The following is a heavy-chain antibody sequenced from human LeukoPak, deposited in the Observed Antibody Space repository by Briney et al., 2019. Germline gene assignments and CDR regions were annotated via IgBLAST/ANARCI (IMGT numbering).Heavy chain of an antibody. CDR1: GYTFTSYY. J-gene: IGHJ4*02. V-gene: IGHV1-46*01. CDR3: ARAEWELPNDY. CDR2: INPGGGST. D-gene: IGHD1-26*01. Sequence: GASVKVSCKASGYTFTSYYMHWVRQAPGQGLEWMGIINPGGGSTSYAQKFQGRVTMTRDMSTSTVYMELSSLRSEDTAVYYCARAEWELPNDYWGQGTLVTVSS.